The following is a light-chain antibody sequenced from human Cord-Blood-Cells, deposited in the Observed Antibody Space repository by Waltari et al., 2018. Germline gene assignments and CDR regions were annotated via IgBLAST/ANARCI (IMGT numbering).Light chain of an antibody. CDR3: AAWDDSLSGPV. V-gene: IGLV1-47*01. CDR1: SSNIGSTS. CDR2: RNN. Sequence: QSVLTQPPSASGTAGPRVTIACSGSSSNIGSTSVYWYQQLPGTAPKLLIYRNNQRPSGVPDRFSGSKSGTSASLAISGLRSEDEADYYCAAWDDSLSGPVFGGGTKLTVL. J-gene: IGLJ2*01.